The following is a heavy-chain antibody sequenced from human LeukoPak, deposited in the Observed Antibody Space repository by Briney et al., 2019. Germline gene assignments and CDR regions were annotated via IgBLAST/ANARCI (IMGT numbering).Heavy chain of an antibody. CDR1: GFTFSTYN. Sequence: GGSLRLSCAASGFTFSTYNMNWVRQAPGKGLEWVSYITSSSSTIYYADSVKGRFTISRDNAKNSLYLQMNSLRAEDTAVYYCARDLQVTTGYYCDYWGQGPLLSVSS. CDR3: ARDLQVTTGYYCDY. CDR2: ITSSSSTI. J-gene: IGHJ4*02. D-gene: IGHD4-11*01. V-gene: IGHV3-48*01.